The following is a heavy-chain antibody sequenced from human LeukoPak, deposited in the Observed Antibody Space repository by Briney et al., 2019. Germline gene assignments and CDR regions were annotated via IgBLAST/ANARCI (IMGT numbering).Heavy chain of an antibody. CDR2: ISTTSDNM. CDR1: GFTFTTYS. D-gene: IGHD3-22*01. V-gene: IGHV3-21*01. CDR3: ARRYYDRSGYYFDY. J-gene: IGHJ4*02. Sequence: GGSLRLSCAASGFTFTTYSMTWVRQAPGKGLEWVSSISTTSDNMNYADSVKGRFTISRDNAKNSLFLQMNSLRAEDTSVYYCARRYYDRSGYYFDYWGQGTLVTVSS.